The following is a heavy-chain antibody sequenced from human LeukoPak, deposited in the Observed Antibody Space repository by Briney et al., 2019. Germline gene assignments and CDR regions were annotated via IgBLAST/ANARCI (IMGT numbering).Heavy chain of an antibody. D-gene: IGHD2-2*02. J-gene: IGHJ5*02. V-gene: IGHV4-39*07. CDR1: GGSISSSSYY. Sequence: PSETPSLTCTVSGGSISSSSYYWGWIRQPPGKGLEWIGSIYYSGSTYYNPSLKSRVTISVDTSKNQFSLKLSSVTAADTAVYYCARDEENCSSTSCYIRSRINWFDPWGQGTLVTVSS. CDR3: ARDEENCSSTSCYIRSRINWFDP. CDR2: IYYSGST.